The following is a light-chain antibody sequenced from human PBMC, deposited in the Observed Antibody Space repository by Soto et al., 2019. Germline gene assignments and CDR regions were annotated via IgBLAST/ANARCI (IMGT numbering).Light chain of an antibody. CDR3: QKYDNSQFT. J-gene: IGKJ3*01. CDR1: QGISNH. Sequence: DIQMTQSPSSLSASVGDRVSITCRASQGISNHLAWCQQKLGRIPKLLIYDASTLQSGVPSRFSGRGSGTDFTLTISSLQPEDVATYYCQKYDNSQFTFGPGTKVEIK. CDR2: DAS. V-gene: IGKV1-27*01.